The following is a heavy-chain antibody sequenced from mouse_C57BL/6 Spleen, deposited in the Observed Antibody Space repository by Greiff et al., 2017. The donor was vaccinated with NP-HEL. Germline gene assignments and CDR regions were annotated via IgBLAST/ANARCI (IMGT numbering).Heavy chain of an antibody. D-gene: IGHD2-4*01. J-gene: IGHJ3*01. V-gene: IGHV1-42*01. CDR1: GYSFTGYY. Sequence: EVKLVESGPELVKPGASVKISCKASGYSFTGYYMNWVRQSPEKSLEWIGEINPSTGGTTYNQKFKAKATLTVDKSYSTAYMQLKSLTSEDSAVYYCAREGDYDAWFAYWGQGTLVTVSA. CDR3: AREGDYDAWFAY. CDR2: INPSTGGT.